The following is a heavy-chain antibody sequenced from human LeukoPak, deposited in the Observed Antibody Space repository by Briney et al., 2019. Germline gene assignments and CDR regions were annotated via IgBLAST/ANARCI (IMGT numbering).Heavy chain of an antibody. V-gene: IGHV3-23*01. CDR1: GFTFSNYV. D-gene: IGHD1-26*01. J-gene: IGHJ4*02. Sequence: GGSLRLSCAASGFTFSNYVMSWVRQAPGKGLDWVSGVSATGRTTYYAASVKGRFTISRDNSKNTLYLQMNSLRAEDTAVYYCAKSDAGSYAHFDYWGQGTLVTVSS. CDR3: AKSDAGSYAHFDY. CDR2: VSATGRTT.